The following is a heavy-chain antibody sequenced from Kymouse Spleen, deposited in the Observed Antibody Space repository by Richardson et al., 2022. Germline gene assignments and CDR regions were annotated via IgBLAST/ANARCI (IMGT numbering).Heavy chain of an antibody. J-gene: IGHJ4*02. D-gene: IGHD3-10*01. CDR1: GFTFSSYG. CDR2: IWYDGSNK. CDR3: ARDYYYGSGSYFDY. Sequence: QVQLVESGGGVVQPGRSLRLSCAASGFTFSSYGMHWVRQAPGKGLEWVAVIWYDGSNKYYADSVKGRFTISRDNSKNTLYLQMNSLRAEDTAVYYCARDYYYGSGSYFDYWGQGTLVTVSS. V-gene: IGHV3-33*01.